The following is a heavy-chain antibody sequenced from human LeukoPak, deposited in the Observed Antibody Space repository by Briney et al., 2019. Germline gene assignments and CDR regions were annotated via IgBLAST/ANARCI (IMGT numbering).Heavy chain of an antibody. CDR3: AREKVDTAMVTPWFDP. J-gene: IGHJ5*02. V-gene: IGHV4-4*07. CDR2: IYTSGST. Sequence: SETLSLTCTVSGGSISSYYWSWIRQPAGKGLEWIGRIYTSGSTNYNPSLKSRVTMSVDTSENQFSLKLSSVTAADTAVYYCAREKVDTAMVTPWFDPWGQGTLVTVSS. CDR1: GGSISSYY. D-gene: IGHD5-18*01.